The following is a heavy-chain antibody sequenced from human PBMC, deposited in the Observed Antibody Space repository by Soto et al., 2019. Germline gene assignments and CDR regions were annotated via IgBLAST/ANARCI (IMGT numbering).Heavy chain of an antibody. V-gene: IGHV1-2*04. CDR2: INPNSGST. J-gene: IGHJ5*02. D-gene: IGHD3-22*01. Sequence: QVQLVQSGAEVKKPGASVKVSCKASGYTFTGYYMHWVRQAPGQGLEWMGWINPNSGSTNYAQKFQGWVTMTRDTSISTAYMELSRLRSDDTAVYYCARGTYYDSSGYHWFDPWGQGTLVTVSS. CDR1: GYTFTGYY. CDR3: ARGTYYDSSGYHWFDP.